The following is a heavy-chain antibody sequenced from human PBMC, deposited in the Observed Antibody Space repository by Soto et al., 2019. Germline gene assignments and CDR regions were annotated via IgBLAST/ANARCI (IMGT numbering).Heavy chain of an antibody. V-gene: IGHV3-13*01. CDR1: GYTFRSYD. CDR2: IGSAGDS. D-gene: IGHD3-10*01. J-gene: IGHJ6*02. CDR3: ARGSKGTYGMDV. Sequence: GGSLRLACAASGYTFRSYDMHWVRQVTGKGLEWVSVIGSAGDSNYAPSVKGRFTISRENAKNSLYLQMNSLRAGDTAVYYCARGSKGTYGMDVWGQGTTVTVS.